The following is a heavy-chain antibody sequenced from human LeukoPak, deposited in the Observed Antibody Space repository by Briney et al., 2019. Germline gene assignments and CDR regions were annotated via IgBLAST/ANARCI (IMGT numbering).Heavy chain of an antibody. J-gene: IGHJ4*02. CDR1: GGTFSSYA. V-gene: IGHV1-69*04. CDR3: ARDLLGYSFDY. Sequence: VASVKVSCKASGGTFSSYAISWVGQAPGQGLEWMGRIIPILGIANYAQKFQGRVTITADKSTSTAYMELSSLRSEDTAVYYCARDLLGYSFDYWGQGTLVTVS. CDR2: IIPILGIA. D-gene: IGHD5-18*01.